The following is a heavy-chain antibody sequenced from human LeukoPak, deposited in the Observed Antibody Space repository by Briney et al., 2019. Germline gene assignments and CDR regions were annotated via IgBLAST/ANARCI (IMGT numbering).Heavy chain of an antibody. CDR3: ARYYYDSSGYPEIDY. D-gene: IGHD3-22*01. CDR2: ISAYNGNT. V-gene: IGHV1-18*01. Sequence: ASVTVSCKASGYTFTSYGISWVRQAPGQGLEWMGWISAYNGNTNYAQKLQGRVTMTTDTSTSTAYMELRSLRSDDTAVYYCARYYYDSSGYPEIDYWGQGTLVTVSS. J-gene: IGHJ4*02. CDR1: GYTFTSYG.